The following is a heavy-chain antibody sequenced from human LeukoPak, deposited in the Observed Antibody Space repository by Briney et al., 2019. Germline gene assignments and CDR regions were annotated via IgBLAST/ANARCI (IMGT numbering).Heavy chain of an antibody. V-gene: IGHV3-23*01. CDR3: AKVDRQLLYPDY. J-gene: IGHJ4*02. D-gene: IGHD2-2*01. Sequence: GGSLRLSCAASGFTFRSYAMSWVRQAPGKGLEWVSAISGSGGSTYYADSVKGRFTISRDNSKNTLYLQMNSLRAEDTAVYYCAKVDRQLLYPDYWGQGTLVTVSS. CDR2: ISGSGGST. CDR1: GFTFRSYA.